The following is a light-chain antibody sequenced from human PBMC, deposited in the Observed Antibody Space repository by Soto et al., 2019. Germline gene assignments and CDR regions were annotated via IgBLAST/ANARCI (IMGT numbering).Light chain of an antibody. J-gene: IGKJ2*01. Sequence: PGERATLSCRASQSVSSNYLAWYQQKPGQAPRLLLYVASSRAAGIPDRFSGGGSGTDFTLTISRLGPEDSAVYFCQQYGSSPRTFGQGTKLEIK. CDR1: QSVSSNY. CDR3: QQYGSSPRT. CDR2: VAS. V-gene: IGKV3-20*01.